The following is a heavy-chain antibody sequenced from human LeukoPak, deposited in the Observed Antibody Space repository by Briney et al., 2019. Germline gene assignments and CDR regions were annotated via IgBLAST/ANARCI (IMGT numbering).Heavy chain of an antibody. D-gene: IGHD2-8*01. J-gene: IGHJ5*02. Sequence: SETLSLTCTVSGGSISSSSYYWGWIRQPPGKGLEWIGSIYYSGSTYYNPSLKSRVTISVDTSKNQFSLKLSSVTAADTAVYYCAREHVVLMVYASNWFDPWGQGTLVTVSS. CDR2: IYYSGST. CDR3: AREHVVLMVYASNWFDP. CDR1: GGSISSSSYY. V-gene: IGHV4-39*02.